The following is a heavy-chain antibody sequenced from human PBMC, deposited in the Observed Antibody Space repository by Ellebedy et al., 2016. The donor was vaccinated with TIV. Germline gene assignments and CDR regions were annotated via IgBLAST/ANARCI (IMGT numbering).Heavy chain of an antibody. CDR2: IKSGTGSA. CDR3: GNLERYGTTWYGKVDY. CDR1: GFTFSNFV. D-gene: IGHD6-13*01. Sequence: GGSLRLSXAASGFTFSNFVMSWVRQAPGKGLEWVSAIKSGTGSAYYTDSVKGRFTISRDNSKNTLYLQMNSLRAEDTAIYYCGNLERYGTTWYGKVDYWGQGTLVTVSS. J-gene: IGHJ4*02. V-gene: IGHV3-23*01.